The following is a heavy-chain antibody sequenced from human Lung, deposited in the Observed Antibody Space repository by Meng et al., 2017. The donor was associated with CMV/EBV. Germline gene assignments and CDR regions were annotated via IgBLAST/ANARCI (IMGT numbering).Heavy chain of an antibody. J-gene: IGHJ6*01. CDR3: AKDLLAAYFYYYAMDV. V-gene: IGHV3-23*01. D-gene: IGHD2-21*01. Sequence: EXXKISXAASGFTFNTHAMNLVRQAPGKGLEWIAGVSGSGSTTYYADSVRGRFTVSRDNSRNTLDLPMDSLRPADTAVYYCAKDLLAAYFYYYAMDVWGPGTXVTVSS. CDR2: VSGSGSTT. CDR1: GFTFNTHA.